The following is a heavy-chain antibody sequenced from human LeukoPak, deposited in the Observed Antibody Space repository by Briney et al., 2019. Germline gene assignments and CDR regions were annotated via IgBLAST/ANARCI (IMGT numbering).Heavy chain of an antibody. CDR2: IYYSGST. V-gene: IGHV4-59*01. J-gene: IGHJ5*02. Sequence: PSETLSLTCTVSGGSISSYYWSWIRQPPGKGLEWIGYIYYSGSTNYNPSLKSRVTISVDTSKNQFSLKLSSVTAADTAVYYCARDFPYGDYKRWENWFDPRGQGTLVTVSS. CDR1: GGSISSYY. CDR3: ARDFPYGDYKRWENWFDP. D-gene: IGHD4-17*01.